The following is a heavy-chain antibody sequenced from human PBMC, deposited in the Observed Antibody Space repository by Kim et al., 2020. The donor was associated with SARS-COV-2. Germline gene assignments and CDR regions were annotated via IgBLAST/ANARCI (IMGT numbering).Heavy chain of an antibody. CDR2: ISSSSSYI. Sequence: GGSLRLSCAASGFTFSSYSMNWVRQAPGKGLEWVSSISSSSSYIYYADSVKGRFTISRDNAKNSLYLQMNSLRAEDTAVYYCAREGSWYESRRDYWYFDLWGRGTLVTVSS. J-gene: IGHJ2*01. CDR1: GFTFSSYS. D-gene: IGHD6-13*01. CDR3: AREGSWYESRRDYWYFDL. V-gene: IGHV3-21*01.